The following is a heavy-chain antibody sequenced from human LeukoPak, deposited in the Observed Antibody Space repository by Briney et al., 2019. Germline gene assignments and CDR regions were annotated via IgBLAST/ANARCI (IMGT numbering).Heavy chain of an antibody. CDR1: GFTFSNYA. V-gene: IGHV3-23*01. D-gene: IGHD2-15*01. J-gene: IGHJ4*02. CDR2: ISGRDIST. CDR3: ARVAIDGNCYQSDY. Sequence: GGSLRLSCVASGFTFSNYAMTWVRQTPGKGLEWVSTISGRDISTYYPDSVKGRFTISRDNSKNTLYLQMNNLRAEDTAVYYCARVAIDGNCYQSDYWGEGALVTVSS.